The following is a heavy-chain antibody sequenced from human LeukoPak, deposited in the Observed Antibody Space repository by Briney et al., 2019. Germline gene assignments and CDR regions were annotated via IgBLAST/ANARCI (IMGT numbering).Heavy chain of an antibody. CDR3: ASLPITMVRGVQLGAFDI. CDR1: GGSISSSSYY. J-gene: IGHJ3*02. V-gene: IGHV4-39*07. D-gene: IGHD3-10*01. CDR2: IYYSGST. Sequence: SETLSLTCTVSGGSISSSSYYWGWIRQPPGKGLEWIGSIYYSGSTYYNPSLKSRVTISVDTSKNQFSLKLSSVTAADTAVYYCASLPITMVRGVQLGAFDIWGQGTMVTVSS.